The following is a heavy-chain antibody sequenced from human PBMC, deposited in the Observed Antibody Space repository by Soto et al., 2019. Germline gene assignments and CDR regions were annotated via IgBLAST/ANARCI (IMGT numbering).Heavy chain of an antibody. CDR1: GFTFSNAW. CDR3: TTRIPWFYDRSGPHDAFDI. CDR2: IKSKTDGGTT. D-gene: IGHD3-22*01. Sequence: GGSLRLSCAASGFTFSNAWMSWVRQAPGKGLEWVGRIKSKTDGGTTDYAAPVKGRFTISRDDSKNTLYLQMNSLKTEDTAVYYCTTRIPWFYDRSGPHDAFDIWGQGTMVTVSS. V-gene: IGHV3-15*01. J-gene: IGHJ3*02.